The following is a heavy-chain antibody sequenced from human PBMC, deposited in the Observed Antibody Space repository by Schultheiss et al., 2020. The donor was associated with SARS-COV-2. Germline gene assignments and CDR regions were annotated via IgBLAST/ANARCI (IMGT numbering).Heavy chain of an antibody. V-gene: IGHV3-48*03. CDR3: ARVLYWRGDV. J-gene: IGHJ6*02. D-gene: IGHD2-8*02. CDR1: GFTFSSYE. CDR2: ISWNSGSI. Sequence: GGSLRLSCAASGFTFSSYEMNWVRQAPGKGLEWVSGISWNSGSIGYADSVKGRFTISRDNAKNSLFLQMNSLRADDTAVYYCARVLYWRGDVWGQGTTVTVSS.